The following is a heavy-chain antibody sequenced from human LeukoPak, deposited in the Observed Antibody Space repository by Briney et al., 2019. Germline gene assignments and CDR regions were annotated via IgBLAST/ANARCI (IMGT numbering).Heavy chain of an antibody. V-gene: IGHV4-34*01. Sequence: PSETLSLTCAVYGGSFSGHYWSWIRQPPGKGLEWISEINHSGNTHNNPSLKSRVTISVDTAKNQFSLKLSSVTAADTAVYYCASMTTVTRGWFDPWGQGTLVTVSS. D-gene: IGHD4-11*01. CDR2: INHSGNT. CDR1: GGSFSGHY. J-gene: IGHJ5*02. CDR3: ASMTTVTRGWFDP.